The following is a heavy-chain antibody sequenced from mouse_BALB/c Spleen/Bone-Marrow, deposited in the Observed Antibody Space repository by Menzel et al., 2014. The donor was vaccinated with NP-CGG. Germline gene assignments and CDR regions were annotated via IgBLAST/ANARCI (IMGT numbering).Heavy chain of an antibody. CDR1: GFDFCRFW. Sequence: EVKLMESGGGLSQSGGSLKLSCAASGFDFCRFWMSWVRQAPAKGPEWIGEINPDISTRNYTPFLKDKFIISRDNAKNTLYLQMSKVRSEDTALYYCARLNYYGNLFVWGAGTTVTVSS. CDR3: ARLNYYGNLFV. CDR2: INPDISTR. V-gene: IGHV4-1*02. J-gene: IGHJ1*01. D-gene: IGHD1-1*01.